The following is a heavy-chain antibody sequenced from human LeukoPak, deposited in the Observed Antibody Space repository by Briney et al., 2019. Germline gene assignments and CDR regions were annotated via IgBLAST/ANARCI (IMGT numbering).Heavy chain of an antibody. CDR2: ISAYNGNT. D-gene: IGHD3-10*01. V-gene: IGHV1-18*01. J-gene: IGHJ4*02. CDR1: GYTFTSYG. CDR3: ARDMGYYGSGSYGEWYFDY. Sequence: GASVKVSCKASGYTFTSYGISWVRQSPGQGLEWMGWISAYNGNTNYAQKLQGRVTMTTDTSTSTAYMELRSLRSDDTAVYYCARDMGYYGSGSYGEWYFDYWGQGTLVTVSS.